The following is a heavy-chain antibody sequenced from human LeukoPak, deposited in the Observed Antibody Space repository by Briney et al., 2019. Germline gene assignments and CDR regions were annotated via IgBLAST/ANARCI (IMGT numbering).Heavy chain of an antibody. J-gene: IGHJ4*02. CDR3: ARGRWLQRGVFDY. D-gene: IGHD5-24*01. V-gene: IGHV1-2*02. Sequence: MFQGRVTVTRDTSISTVYMELSRLRSDDTAVYYCARGRWLQRGVFDYWGQGTLVTVSS.